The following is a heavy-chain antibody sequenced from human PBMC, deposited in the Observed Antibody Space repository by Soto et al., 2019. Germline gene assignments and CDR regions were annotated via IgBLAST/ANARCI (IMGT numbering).Heavy chain of an antibody. CDR3: ATMPACSGGSCPLTLADY. CDR2: FDPEDGET. CDR1: GYTLTELS. Sequence: ASVKVSCKVSGYTLTELSMHWVRQAPGKGLEWMGGFDPEDGETIYAQKFQGRVTMTEDTSTDTAYMELSSLRSEDTAVYYCATMPACSGGSCPLTLADYWGQGTLVTVSS. V-gene: IGHV1-24*01. D-gene: IGHD2-15*01. J-gene: IGHJ4*02.